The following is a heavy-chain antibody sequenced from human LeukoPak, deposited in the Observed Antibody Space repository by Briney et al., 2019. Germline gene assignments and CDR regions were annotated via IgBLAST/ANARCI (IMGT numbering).Heavy chain of an antibody. J-gene: IGHJ3*02. Sequence: SETLSLTCSVSGGSISSGNYYWSWIRQHPGQGLEWIGYIYNSGSTFYNPSLKRRVTISVDTSKNYFSLKLRSVTAADTAVYYCAIPMIRGVISAFDIWGQGTMVTVSS. CDR1: GGSISSGNYY. D-gene: IGHD3-10*01. CDR2: IYNSGST. V-gene: IGHV4-31*03. CDR3: AIPMIRGVISAFDI.